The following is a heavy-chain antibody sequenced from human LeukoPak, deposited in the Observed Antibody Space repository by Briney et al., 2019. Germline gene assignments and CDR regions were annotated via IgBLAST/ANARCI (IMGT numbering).Heavy chain of an antibody. D-gene: IGHD2-21*01. CDR3: ARAPDGYCGGDCYPQGY. V-gene: IGHV1-2*02. J-gene: IGHJ4*02. CDR2: INPNSGGT. CDR1: GYTFTGYY. Sequence: ASVKVSCKASGYTFTGYYMHWVRQAPGQGLEWMGWINPNSGGTNYAQKFQGRVTMTRDTSISTAYMELSRLRSDDTAVYYYARAPDGYCGGDCYPQGYWGQGTLVTVSS.